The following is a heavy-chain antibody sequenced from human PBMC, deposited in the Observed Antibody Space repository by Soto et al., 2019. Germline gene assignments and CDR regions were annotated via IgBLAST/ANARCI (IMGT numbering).Heavy chain of an antibody. D-gene: IGHD2-21*02. CDR1: GFTFSPYT. J-gene: IGHJ4*02. CDR2: ISYDGNDR. CDR3: ARGGGFCGADCYKGGIDY. V-gene: IGHV3-30-3*01. Sequence: QVQLVESGGGVVQPGRSLRDSCAASGFTFSPYTMHWVRQTPGKGLEWVAVISYDGNDRYYADSVRGRFTISRDNSKNTLYLQMNSLRAEDTALYYCARGGGFCGADCYKGGIDYWGQGTLVTVSP.